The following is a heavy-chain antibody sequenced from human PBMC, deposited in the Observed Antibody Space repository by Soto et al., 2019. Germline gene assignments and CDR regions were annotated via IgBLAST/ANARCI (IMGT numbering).Heavy chain of an antibody. Sequence: ASVKVSCKSSGYTFTGYYMHCVRQAPGQGLEWMGWINPNSGGTNYAQKFQGWVTMTRDTSISTAYMELSRLRSDDTAVYYCARVKGSGNFDYWGQGTLVTVSS. D-gene: IGHD1-26*01. CDR2: INPNSGGT. V-gene: IGHV1-2*04. CDR3: ARVKGSGNFDY. CDR1: GYTFTGYY. J-gene: IGHJ4*02.